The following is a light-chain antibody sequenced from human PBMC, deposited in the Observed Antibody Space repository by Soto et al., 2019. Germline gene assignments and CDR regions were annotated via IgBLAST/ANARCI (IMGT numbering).Light chain of an antibody. Sequence: QSALTQPASVSGSPGQSITISCTGTSSDVGGYNYVSWYQQQPGKAPKLMIYDVSNRPSGVSNRFSGSKSGNTASLTISGLQAEDEADYYCSSYTSSSKVFGTGTKVTVL. V-gene: IGLV2-14*01. CDR3: SSYTSSSKV. CDR2: DVS. CDR1: SSDVGGYNY. J-gene: IGLJ1*01.